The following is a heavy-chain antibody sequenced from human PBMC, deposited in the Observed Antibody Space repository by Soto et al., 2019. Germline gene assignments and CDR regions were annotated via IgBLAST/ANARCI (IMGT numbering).Heavy chain of an antibody. Sequence: QVQLVESGGGVVQPGRSLRLSCAASGFTFSSYGMHWVRQAPGTGLEWVAVISYDGSNKYYADSVKGRFTISRDNSKNSLYLQMNSLIAEDTAVYYCAKGGLGRFLEWLSPPRDYYGMDVCGQGTTVTVSS. CDR2: ISYDGSNK. J-gene: IGHJ6*02. D-gene: IGHD3-3*01. CDR1: GFTFSSYG. CDR3: AKGGLGRFLEWLSPPRDYYGMDV. V-gene: IGHV3-30*18.